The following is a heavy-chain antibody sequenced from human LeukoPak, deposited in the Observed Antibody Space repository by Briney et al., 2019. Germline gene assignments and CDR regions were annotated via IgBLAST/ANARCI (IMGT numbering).Heavy chain of an antibody. J-gene: IGHJ5*02. CDR1: GYTFTGYY. CDR3: ARDLPYDSSDYYPNWFDP. V-gene: IGHV1-2*02. D-gene: IGHD3-22*01. CDR2: INPNSGGT. Sequence: ASVKVSCKASGYTFTGYYMHWVRQAPGQGLEWMGWINPNSGGTNYAQKFQGRVTITRDTSASTAYMELSSLRSEDTAVYYCARDLPYDSSDYYPNWFDPWGQGTLVTVSS.